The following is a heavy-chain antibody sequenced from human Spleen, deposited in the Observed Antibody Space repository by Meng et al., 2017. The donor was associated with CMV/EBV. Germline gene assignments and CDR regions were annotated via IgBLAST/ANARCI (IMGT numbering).Heavy chain of an antibody. CDR1: GYPFSGYY. V-gene: IGHV1-2*06. Sequence: QVQLVQSGSEVKKPVASAKVSCTTSGYPFSGYYIHSVRQAPGQGLEWVGRIDPHSGDTKKFQDRVTMTTDKSISTAYMELSSLRSDDTAVYYCARGNWGSRYFDLWGRGTLVTVSS. CDR3: ARGNWGSRYFDL. CDR2: IDPHSGDT. J-gene: IGHJ2*01. D-gene: IGHD7-27*01.